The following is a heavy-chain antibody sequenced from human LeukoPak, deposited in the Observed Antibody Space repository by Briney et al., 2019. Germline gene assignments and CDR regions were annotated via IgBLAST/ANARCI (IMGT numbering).Heavy chain of an antibody. D-gene: IGHD6-19*01. Sequence: SQTLSLTCAISGDSVSSNSAAWNWIRQSPSRGLEWLGRTYYRSKWYNDYAVSVKSRITINPDTSKNQFSLQLNSVTPEDTAVYYCVLAGTRLGAFDIWGQGTMVTVSS. J-gene: IGHJ3*02. CDR1: GDSVSSNSAA. CDR3: VLAGTRLGAFDI. V-gene: IGHV6-1*01. CDR2: TYYRSKWYN.